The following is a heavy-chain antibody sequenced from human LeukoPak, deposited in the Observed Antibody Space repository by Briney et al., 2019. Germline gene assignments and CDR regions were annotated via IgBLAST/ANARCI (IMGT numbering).Heavy chain of an antibody. CDR1: GGTFSSYA. CDR2: IIPILGIA. V-gene: IGHV1-69*04. CDR3: ARDHSNRGYSYGQNWFDP. Sequence: GASVKVSCKASGGTFSSYAISWVRQAPGQGLEWMGRIIPILGIANYAQKFQGRVTITADESTSTAYMELSSLRSEDTAVYYCARDHSNRGYSYGQNWFDPWGQGTLVTVSS. J-gene: IGHJ5*02. D-gene: IGHD5-18*01.